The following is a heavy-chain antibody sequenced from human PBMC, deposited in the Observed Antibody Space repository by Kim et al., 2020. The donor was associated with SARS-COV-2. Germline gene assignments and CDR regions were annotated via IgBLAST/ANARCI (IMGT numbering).Heavy chain of an antibody. J-gene: IGHJ5*02. CDR1: GGSISSYY. V-gene: IGHV4-59*01. CDR2: IYYSGST. CDR3: AREKTNGYSYGYPNWFDP. D-gene: IGHD5-18*01. Sequence: SETLSLTCTVSGGSISSYYWSWIRQPPGKGLEWIGYIYYSGSTNYNPSLKSRVTISVDTSKNQFSLKLSSVTAADTAVYYCAREKTNGYSYGYPNWFDPWGQGTLVTVSS.